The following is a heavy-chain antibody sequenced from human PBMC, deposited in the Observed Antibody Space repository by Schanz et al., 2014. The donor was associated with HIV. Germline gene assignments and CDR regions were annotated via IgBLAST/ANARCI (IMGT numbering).Heavy chain of an antibody. Sequence: QVQLVQSGAEVKKPGSSVKVSCKASGDTFRRYSIHWVRQGPGHGLEWMGWISAYNGHTNYAQNLQGRVTMTTDTSTSTAYMELRSLRSDDTAVYYCARDGRLDYFGSGSYYNSNGMDVWGQGTTVTVSS. CDR2: ISAYNGHT. CDR1: GDTFRRYS. CDR3: ARDGRLDYFGSGSYYNSNGMDV. D-gene: IGHD3-10*01. V-gene: IGHV1-18*01. J-gene: IGHJ6*02.